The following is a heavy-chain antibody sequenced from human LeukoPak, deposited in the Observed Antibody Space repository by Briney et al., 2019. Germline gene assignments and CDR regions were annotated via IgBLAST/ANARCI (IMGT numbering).Heavy chain of an antibody. Sequence: SVKVSCKASGGTFSSYAISWVRQAPGQGLEWMGGIIPIFGTANYAQKFQGRVTITADESTSTAYMELSSLRSEDTAVYYCARGYCTNGVCSSFDYWGQGTLVTVPS. CDR2: IIPIFGTA. CDR1: GGTFSSYA. D-gene: IGHD2-8*01. J-gene: IGHJ4*02. V-gene: IGHV1-69*13. CDR3: ARGYCTNGVCSSFDY.